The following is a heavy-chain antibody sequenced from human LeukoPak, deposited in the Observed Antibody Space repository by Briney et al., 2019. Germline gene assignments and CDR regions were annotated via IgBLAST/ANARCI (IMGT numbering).Heavy chain of an antibody. CDR2: INPNSGGA. D-gene: IGHD6-19*01. CDR1: GYTFTGYH. CDR3: ARDSGSSGWDPTSFLDY. J-gene: IGHJ4*02. Sequence: ASVKVSCKASGYTFTGYHIHWVRQAPGQGLEWMGWINPNSGGANSAQKLLGRVSMTRDTSISTVYMHLTSLRSDDTAVYFCARDSGSSGWDPTSFLDYWGRGTLVTVSS. V-gene: IGHV1-2*02.